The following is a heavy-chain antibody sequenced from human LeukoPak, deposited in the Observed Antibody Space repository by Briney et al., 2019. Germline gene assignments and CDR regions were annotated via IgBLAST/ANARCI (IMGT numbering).Heavy chain of an antibody. CDR3: ARRITGTTSDSFDS. CDR2: ISHSGST. V-gene: IGHV4-38-2*02. Sequence: SETLSLTCTVSGNSISSDYYWGWIRQPPGKGLEWIGSISHSGSTYYDPSLKSRITISVDTSKNQFSLKVRSVTAADTAVYYCARRITGTTSDSFDSWGQGILATVSS. D-gene: IGHD1-20*01. CDR1: GNSISSDYY. J-gene: IGHJ4*02.